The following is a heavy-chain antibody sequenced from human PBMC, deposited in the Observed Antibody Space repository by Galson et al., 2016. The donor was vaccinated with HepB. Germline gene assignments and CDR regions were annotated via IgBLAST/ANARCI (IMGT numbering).Heavy chain of an antibody. CDR3: ARVFCGGDCHPETARYFDL. J-gene: IGHJ2*01. D-gene: IGHD2-21*02. V-gene: IGHV1-69*13. CDR1: GGTTYA. CDR2: TNPLSGTA. Sequence: SVKVSCKASGGTTYAISWMRQAPGQGLEWMGGTNPLSGTANYAQKFQGRVTIIADESTSTGYMELGRLRPEDTAVYYCARVFCGGDCHPETARYFDLWGRGTLVTVSS.